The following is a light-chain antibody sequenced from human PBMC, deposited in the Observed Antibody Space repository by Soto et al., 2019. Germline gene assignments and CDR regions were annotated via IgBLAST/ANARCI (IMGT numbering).Light chain of an antibody. CDR2: DAS. V-gene: IGKV1-5*01. Sequence: IQMPQSPSTLSASVGDRVTITCRASQSISSWLAWYQQKPGKAPKLLIYDASSLESGVPSRFSGSGSGTDFTLTISSLQPEDFAVYYCQQYENYWTFGQGTKVDI. J-gene: IGKJ1*01. CDR3: QQYENYWT. CDR1: QSISSW.